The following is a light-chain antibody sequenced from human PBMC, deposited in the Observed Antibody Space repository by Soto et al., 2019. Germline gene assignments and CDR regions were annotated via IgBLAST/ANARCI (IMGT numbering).Light chain of an antibody. V-gene: IGLV2-23*02. CDR3: CSYAGGGAWV. Sequence: QSALTQPASVSGSPGQSITISCTGSSGDIGNYDLVSWYQQIPGRAPKLMIFEVSRRPSGVSERFSGSKSGNTASLTISGLQAEDEADFHCCSYAGGGAWVFGGGTKPTVL. J-gene: IGLJ3*02. CDR1: SGDIGNYDL. CDR2: EVS.